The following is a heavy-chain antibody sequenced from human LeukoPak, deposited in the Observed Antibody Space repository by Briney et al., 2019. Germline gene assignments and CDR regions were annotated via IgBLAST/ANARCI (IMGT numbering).Heavy chain of an antibody. Sequence: SETLSLTCTVSGGSISSSSYYWGWIRQPPGKGLEWIGSIYYSGSTYYNPSLKSRVTISVDTSKNQFSLKLSSVTAADTAVYYCARLHFGSSGWPTYYFDYWGQGTLVTVSS. J-gene: IGHJ4*02. V-gene: IGHV4-39*01. CDR3: ARLHFGSSGWPTYYFDY. CDR1: GGSISSSSYY. D-gene: IGHD3-22*01. CDR2: IYYSGST.